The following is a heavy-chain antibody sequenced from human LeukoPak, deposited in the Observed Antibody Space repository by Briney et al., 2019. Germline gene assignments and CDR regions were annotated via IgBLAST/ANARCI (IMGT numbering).Heavy chain of an antibody. CDR3: ARDFEWELLTGTDY. J-gene: IGHJ4*02. CDR2: INPNSGGT. CDR1: TFTXXY. V-gene: IGHV1-2*02. Sequence: TFTXXYMHXVXQAPGQGREWMGWINPNSGGTNYAQKFQGRVTMTRDTSISTAYMELSRLRSDDTAVYYCARDFEWELLTGTDYWGQGTLVTVSS. D-gene: IGHD1-26*01.